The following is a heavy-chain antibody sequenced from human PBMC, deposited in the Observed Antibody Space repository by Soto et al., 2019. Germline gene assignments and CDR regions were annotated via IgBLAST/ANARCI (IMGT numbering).Heavy chain of an antibody. CDR1: GYSFTSYW. CDR2: IDPSDSYT. V-gene: IGHV5-10-1*01. D-gene: IGHD5-18*01. Sequence: GESLKISCKGSGYSFTSYWISWVRQMPGKGLEWMGRIDPSDSYTNYSPSFQGHVTISADKSISTAYLQWSRLKASDTAMYYCASTPGSSYEYYYGMDVWGQETTVTVS. CDR3: ASTPGSSYEYYYGMDV. J-gene: IGHJ6*02.